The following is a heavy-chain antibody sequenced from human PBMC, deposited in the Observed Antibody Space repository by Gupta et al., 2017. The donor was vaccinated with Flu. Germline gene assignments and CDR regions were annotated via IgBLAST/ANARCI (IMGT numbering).Heavy chain of an antibody. CDR1: GFTFTNYA. V-gene: IGHV3-23*01. D-gene: IGHD2-2*03. Sequence: EVQLLESGGGLVQPGGSLRLSCAASGFTFTNYAMTWVRQAPGKGLEWVSAISGSGGSKYHADSVKGRFIISRDKSKNTLYLQMNSLRAEDTAVYYCAKNNVDSVHYYYMDVWGKGTTVTVSS. CDR2: ISGSGGSK. CDR3: AKNNVDSVHYYYMDV. J-gene: IGHJ6*03.